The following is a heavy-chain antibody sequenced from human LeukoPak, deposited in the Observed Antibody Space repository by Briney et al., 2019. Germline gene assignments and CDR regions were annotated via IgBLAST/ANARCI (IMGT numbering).Heavy chain of an antibody. V-gene: IGHV1-69*13. CDR1: GGTFSSYA. J-gene: IGHJ5*02. CDR2: IIPIFGTA. D-gene: IGHD3-9*01. CDR3: ARAILTGYYNWFDP. Sequence: SVKVSCKASGGTFSSYAISWVRQAPGQGLKWMGGIIPIFGTANYAQKFQGRVTITADESTSTAYMELSSLRSEDTAVYYCARAILTGYYNWFDPWGQGTLVTVSS.